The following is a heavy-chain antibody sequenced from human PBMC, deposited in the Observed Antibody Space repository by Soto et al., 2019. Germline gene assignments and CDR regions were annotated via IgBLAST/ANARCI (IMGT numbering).Heavy chain of an antibody. D-gene: IGHD3-10*01. V-gene: IGHV4-59*01. CDR3: ARVWGGAFDI. CDR2: IYYSGST. CDR1: GGSISSYY. J-gene: IGHJ3*02. Sequence: ALEILSLTCTVSGGSISSYYWSWIRQPPGKGLEWIGYIYYSGSTNYNPSLKSRVTISVDTSKNQFSLKLSSVTAADTAVYYCARVWGGAFDIWGQGTMVTVSS.